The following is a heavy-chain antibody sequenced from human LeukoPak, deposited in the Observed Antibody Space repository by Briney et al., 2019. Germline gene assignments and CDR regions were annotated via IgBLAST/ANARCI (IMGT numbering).Heavy chain of an antibody. J-gene: IGHJ4*02. CDR1: GYTFTSYG. Sequence: ASVKVSCKASGYTFTSYGISWVRQAPGQGLEWMGWISAYNGNTNYAQKLQGRVTMTTDTSTSTAYMELRSLRSDDTAVYYCARDLGVVGATGDDYWGQGTLVTVSS. V-gene: IGHV1-18*01. CDR2: ISAYNGNT. CDR3: ARDLGVVGATGDDY. D-gene: IGHD1-26*01.